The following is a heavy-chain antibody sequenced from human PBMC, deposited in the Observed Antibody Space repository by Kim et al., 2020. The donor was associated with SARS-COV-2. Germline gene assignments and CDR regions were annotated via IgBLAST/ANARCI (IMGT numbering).Heavy chain of an antibody. Sequence: AQKFQGRFTITADESTSTAYMELSSLRSEDTAVYYCARGDSSGQNWFDPWGQGTLVTVSS. CDR3: ARGDSSGQNWFDP. D-gene: IGHD3-22*01. V-gene: IGHV1-69*01. J-gene: IGHJ5*02.